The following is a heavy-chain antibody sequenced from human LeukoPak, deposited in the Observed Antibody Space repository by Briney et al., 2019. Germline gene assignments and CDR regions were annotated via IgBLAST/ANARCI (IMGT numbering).Heavy chain of an antibody. CDR2: ISYDGSNK. CDR3: AIRNYYGSGGNWFDP. J-gene: IGHJ5*02. D-gene: IGHD3-10*01. Sequence: GGSLRLSCAASGFTFSSYGMHWVRQAPGKGLEWVTVISYDGSNKYYADSVKGRFTISRDNSKNTLYLQMSSLRAEDTAVYYCAIRNYYGSGGNWFDPWGQGTLVTVSS. CDR1: GFTFSSYG. V-gene: IGHV3-30*03.